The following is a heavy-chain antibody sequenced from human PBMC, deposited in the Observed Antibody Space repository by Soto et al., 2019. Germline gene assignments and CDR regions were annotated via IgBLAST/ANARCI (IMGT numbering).Heavy chain of an antibody. Sequence: SETLSLTCTVSGGSISSSSFHWGWIRQPPGKGLEWIGSIYYSGSTYYSPSLKSRVTISVDTSKNQFSLKLSSVTAADAAVYYCARRERADGTDWWFDPWGQGTLVTVSS. V-gene: IGHV4-39*01. D-gene: IGHD6-13*01. CDR1: GGSISSSSFH. CDR3: ARRERADGTDWWFDP. CDR2: IYYSGST. J-gene: IGHJ5*02.